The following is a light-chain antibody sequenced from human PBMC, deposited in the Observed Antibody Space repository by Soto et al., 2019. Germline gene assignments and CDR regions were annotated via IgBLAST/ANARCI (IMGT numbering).Light chain of an antibody. CDR1: SSDVGGYNY. Sequence: QSALTQPASVSGSPGQWITISCTGTSSDVGGYNYVSWYQQHPGKAPKLIIYEVSNRPSGVSNRFSGSKSGNTASLTISGLQPDDEADYYCNSHTSSNTRVFGGGTKVTVL. V-gene: IGLV2-14*01. CDR3: NSHTSSNTRV. J-gene: IGLJ3*02. CDR2: EVS.